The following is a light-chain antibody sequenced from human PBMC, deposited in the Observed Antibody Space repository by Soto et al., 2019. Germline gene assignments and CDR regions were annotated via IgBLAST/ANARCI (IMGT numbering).Light chain of an antibody. V-gene: IGKV3-20*01. J-gene: IGKJ1*01. CDR1: QSVSSSY. CDR3: QQYGSSPPT. CDR2: GAS. Sequence: EIVLTQSPGTLSLSPGERATLSCRASQSVSSSYLAWYQQKPGQAPRLLIYGASSRATGIPDRFSGSGSGTDFTLTISRLEPEDFAVYYFQQYGSSPPTFAQGTKVDIK.